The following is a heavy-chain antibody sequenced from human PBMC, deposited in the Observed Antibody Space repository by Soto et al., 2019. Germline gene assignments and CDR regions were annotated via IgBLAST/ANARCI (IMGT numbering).Heavy chain of an antibody. CDR2: INDGGSA. D-gene: IGHD2-2*01. Sequence: QVQLQQWGAGLLKPSETLSLTCAVSGGAFSGYFWTWIRQPPGKGLEWVAEINDGGSAYYNPSLNTRATVSVDTPKNPFSLRLTSVPAAHTAVYYWARANGIAVLPAAMEDVYFEYWCPGARVTVSS. CDR1: GGAFSGYF. J-gene: IGHJ4*02. CDR3: ARANGIAVLPAAMEDVYFEY. V-gene: IGHV4-34*01.